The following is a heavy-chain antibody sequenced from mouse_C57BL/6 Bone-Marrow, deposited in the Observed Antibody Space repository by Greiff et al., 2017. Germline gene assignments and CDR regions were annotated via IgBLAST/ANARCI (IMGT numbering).Heavy chain of an antibody. CDR1: GYTFTSYW. CDR3: ARVWGIYYYGPDY. J-gene: IGHJ2*01. V-gene: IGHV1-55*01. Sequence: QVQLQQSGAELVKPGASVKMSCKASGYTFTSYWITWVKQRPGQGLEWIGDIYPGSGSTNYNEKFKSKATLTLDTSSSTAYMQLSSLTSEDSAVYYCARVWGIYYYGPDYWGQGTTLTVSS. D-gene: IGHD1-1*01. CDR2: IYPGSGST.